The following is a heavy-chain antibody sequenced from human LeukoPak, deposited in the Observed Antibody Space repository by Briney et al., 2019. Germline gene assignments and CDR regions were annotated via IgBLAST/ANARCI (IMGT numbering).Heavy chain of an antibody. Sequence: ASVKVSCKASGYTFTGYYMHWVRQAPGQGLEWMGRINPNSGGTNYAQKFQGRVTMTRGTSISTAYMELSRLRSDDTAVYYCAREKVRQSGMDVWGQGTTVTVSS. J-gene: IGHJ6*02. CDR3: AREKVRQSGMDV. V-gene: IGHV1-2*06. D-gene: IGHD2-2*01. CDR2: INPNSGGT. CDR1: GYTFTGYY.